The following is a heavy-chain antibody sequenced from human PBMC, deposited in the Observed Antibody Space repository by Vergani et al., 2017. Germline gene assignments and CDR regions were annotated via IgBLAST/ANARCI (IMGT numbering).Heavy chain of an antibody. CDR3: VYRKAECGTTGGCDPFYYCCYMDV. CDR1: GFSLNTRGVS. D-gene: IGHD1-7*01. Sequence: QITLKESGPTLVKPTQTLTLTCTFSGFSLNTRGVSVAWIRQPPGKALDWLALIYWNDDQHYSPSLNNRVTITKDTSKNQVVLTMTNMDYVDTGTYYCVYRKAECGTTGGCDPFYYCCYMDVGGKGTTVTVSS. V-gene: IGHV2-5*04. J-gene: IGHJ6*03. CDR2: IYWNDDQ.